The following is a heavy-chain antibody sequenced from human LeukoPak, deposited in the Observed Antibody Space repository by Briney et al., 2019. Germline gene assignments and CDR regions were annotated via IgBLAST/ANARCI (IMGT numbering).Heavy chain of an antibody. V-gene: IGHV6-1*01. CDR2: TYYRSKWYN. D-gene: IGHD3-16*01. CDR3: ARDPAGKGGYVFYYDY. CDR1: GDSVSSNSAA. Sequence: SQTLSLTCAISGDSVSSNSAAWNWIRQSPSRGLEWLGRTYYRSKWYNEYAVSVKSRITINPDTSKNQFSLQLNSVTPEDTAVYYCARDPAGKGGYVFYYDYWGQGTLVTVSS. J-gene: IGHJ4*02.